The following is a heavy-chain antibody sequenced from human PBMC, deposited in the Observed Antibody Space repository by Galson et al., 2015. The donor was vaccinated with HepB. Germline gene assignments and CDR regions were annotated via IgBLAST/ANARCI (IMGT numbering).Heavy chain of an antibody. D-gene: IGHD6-19*01. CDR3: ARVNPSSGAFDY. Sequence: SVKVSCKASEYTFSSYDIHWVRQATGQGLEWMGWMSPNNGNTGSAQKFQGRVTMTRNTSISTAYMDLSSLRSEDTAVYYCARVNPSSGAFDYWGQGTLVTVSS. J-gene: IGHJ4*02. CDR2: MSPNNGNT. CDR1: EYTFSSYD. V-gene: IGHV1-8*01.